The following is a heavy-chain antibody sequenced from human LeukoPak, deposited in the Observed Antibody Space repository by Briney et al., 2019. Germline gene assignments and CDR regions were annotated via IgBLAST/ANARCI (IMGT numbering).Heavy chain of an antibody. V-gene: IGHV3-64D*09. CDR2: ISSNGGST. D-gene: IGHD2-21*02. CDR1: GFTFSSYA. Sequence: PGGSLRLSCSASGFTFSSYAMHWVRQAPGKGLEYVSAISSNGGSTYYADSVKGRFTISRDNSKNTPYLQMSSLRAEDTAVYYCVKSGVTAFDYWGQGTLVTVSS. J-gene: IGHJ4*02. CDR3: VKSGVTAFDY.